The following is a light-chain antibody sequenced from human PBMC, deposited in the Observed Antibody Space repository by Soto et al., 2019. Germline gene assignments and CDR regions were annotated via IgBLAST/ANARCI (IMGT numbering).Light chain of an antibody. Sequence: DIVMTQSPDSLAVSLGERATINCKSSQSVLFSPNNKNYLAWYQQKPGQPPKLLIYWASTRESGVPDRFSGSGSGTDFTLTISSLQAEDVAFYYCQQYHSAPQTFGGGTKVEI. CDR2: WAS. CDR3: QQYHSAPQT. CDR1: QSVLFSPNNKNY. V-gene: IGKV4-1*01. J-gene: IGKJ4*01.